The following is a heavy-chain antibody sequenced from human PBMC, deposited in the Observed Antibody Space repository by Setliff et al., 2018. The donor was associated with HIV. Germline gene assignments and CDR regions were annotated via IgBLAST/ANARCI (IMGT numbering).Heavy chain of an antibody. V-gene: IGHV4-39*01. CDR2: IYYHGST. CDR1: GGSISSTNYF. CDR3: ALTGHRLLRGYMDV. D-gene: IGHD2-15*01. J-gene: IGHJ6*03. Sequence: SETLSLTCTVSGGSISSTNYFWGWIRQPPGKGLEWIGTIYYHGSTYYNPSLKSRVTISIDTSKNQFSLQLTSVTAADTAVYYCALTGHRLLRGYMDVWGKGTTVTVSS.